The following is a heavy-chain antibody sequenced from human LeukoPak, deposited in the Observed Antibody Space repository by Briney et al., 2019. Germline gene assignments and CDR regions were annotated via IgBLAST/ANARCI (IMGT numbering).Heavy chain of an antibody. CDR1: GGSISSGSYY. Sequence: SETLSLTCTVSGGSISSGSYYWSWIRQPAGKGLEWIGRIYTSGSTNYNPSLKSRVTISVDTSKNQFSLKLSSVTAADTAVYYCARVGYCRSTSCYWCDPWGQGTLVSVSS. J-gene: IGHJ5*02. D-gene: IGHD2-2*03. V-gene: IGHV4-61*02. CDR2: IYTSGST. CDR3: ARVGYCRSTSCYWCDP.